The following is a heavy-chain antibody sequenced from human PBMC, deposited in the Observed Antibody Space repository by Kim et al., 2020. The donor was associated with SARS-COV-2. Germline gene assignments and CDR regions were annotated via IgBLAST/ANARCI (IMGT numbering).Heavy chain of an antibody. J-gene: IGHJ1*01. D-gene: IGHD5-18*01. CDR2: ISGSGGST. CDR1: GFTFSSYA. CDR3: AKDPGDTAMVGAGWLAEYFQH. Sequence: GGSLRLSCAASGFTFSSYAMSWVRQAPGKGLEWVSAISGSGGSTYYADSVKGRFTISRDNSKNTLYLQMNSLRAEDTAVYYCAKDPGDTAMVGAGWLAEYFQHWGQGTLVTVSS. V-gene: IGHV3-23*01.